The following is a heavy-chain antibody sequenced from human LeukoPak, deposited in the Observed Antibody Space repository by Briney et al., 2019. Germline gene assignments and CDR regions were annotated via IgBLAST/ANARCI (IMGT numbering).Heavy chain of an antibody. CDR2: IIPIFDTA. J-gene: IGHJ3*02. Sequence: SVKVSCKASGGTFSSYAISWVRQAPGQGLEWMGGIIPIFDTANYEQKFKGRVTITADKSTSTAYMELSGLRSEDTAVYYCARDGYSGYVAAFDIWGQGTMVTVSS. D-gene: IGHD5-12*01. CDR3: ARDGYSGYVAAFDI. CDR1: GGTFSSYA. V-gene: IGHV1-69*06.